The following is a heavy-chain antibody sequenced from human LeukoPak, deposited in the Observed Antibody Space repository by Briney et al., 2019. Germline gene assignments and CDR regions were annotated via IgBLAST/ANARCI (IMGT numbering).Heavy chain of an antibody. V-gene: IGHV4-28*01. D-gene: IGHD6-19*01. J-gene: IGHJ3*02. CDR1: GDSISSNYW. CDR3: ARKGSGWYAFDI. CDR2: IYYSGST. Sequence: SETLSLTCAVSGDSISSNYWWSWIRQSPEKGLEWIGYIYYSGSTHQNPSLQSRLTMSVDTSKNQFSLKLSSVTAVDTAVYYCARKGSGWYAFDIWGRGTTVTVSS.